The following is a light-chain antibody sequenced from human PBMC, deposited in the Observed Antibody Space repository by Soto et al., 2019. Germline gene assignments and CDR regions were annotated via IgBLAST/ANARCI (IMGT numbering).Light chain of an antibody. Sequence: QTVVTQEPSFSVSPGRTVTLTCGLSSGSVSTSYYPSWYQQTPGQAPRTLIYSTNTRSSGVPDRFSGSILGNKAALTITGAQADDESDYYCVLYMGRGISVFGGGTQLTVL. CDR2: STN. V-gene: IGLV8-61*01. J-gene: IGLJ3*02. CDR1: SGSVSTSYY. CDR3: VLYMGRGISV.